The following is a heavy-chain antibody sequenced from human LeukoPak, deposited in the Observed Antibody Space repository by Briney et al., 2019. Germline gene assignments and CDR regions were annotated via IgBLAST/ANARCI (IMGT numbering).Heavy chain of an antibody. Sequence: ASVKVSCKASGYTFTSYDINWVRQATGQGLEWMGWMNPNSGNTGYAQKFQGRVTMTRNTSIGTAYMELSSLRSEDTAVYYCARGRRDWNYSGGKLLDYWGQGTLVTVSS. D-gene: IGHD1-7*01. CDR1: GYTFTSYD. CDR3: ARGRRDWNYSGGKLLDY. CDR2: MNPNSGNT. V-gene: IGHV1-8*01. J-gene: IGHJ4*02.